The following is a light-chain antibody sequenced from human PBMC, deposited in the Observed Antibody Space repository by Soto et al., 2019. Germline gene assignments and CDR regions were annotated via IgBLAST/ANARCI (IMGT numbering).Light chain of an antibody. CDR3: QQYGSSP. Sequence: EIVLTQSPGTLSLSPGERATLSCRASQSVSSSHLAWYQQKPGQAPRLLIYGASSRATGIPDRFSGSGSGTDFTLTISRLEPEDFAVYYCQQYGSSPFGPGTKVDIK. J-gene: IGKJ3*01. CDR1: QSVSSSH. CDR2: GAS. V-gene: IGKV3-20*01.